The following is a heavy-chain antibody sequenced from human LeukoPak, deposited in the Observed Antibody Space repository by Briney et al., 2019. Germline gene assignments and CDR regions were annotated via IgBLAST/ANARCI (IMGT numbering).Heavy chain of an antibody. CDR1: GFIFSTYS. D-gene: IGHD3-10*01. V-gene: IGHV3-30-3*01. CDR3: AKGVTAATMVRGVIIRGYYYGMDV. CDR2: ISNDGNNK. J-gene: IGHJ6*02. Sequence: PGGSLRLSCVGSGFIFSTYSMHWVRQAPGKGLEWVAVISNDGNNKYYTDSVKGRFTISRDNSKNTLYLQMNSLRAEDTAVYYCAKGVTAATMVRGVIIRGYYYGMDVWGQGTTVTVSS.